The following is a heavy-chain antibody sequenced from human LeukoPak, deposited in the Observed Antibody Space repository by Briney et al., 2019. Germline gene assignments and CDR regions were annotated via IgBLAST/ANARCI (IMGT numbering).Heavy chain of an antibody. CDR2: ISTSGST. D-gene: IGHD6-6*01. V-gene: IGHV4-61*09. Sequence: KPSQTLSLTCTVSGGSISSGTYYWSWIRQPAGKGLEWIGHISTSGSTNYNPSLKSRVTISGNTSKNQFSLKLSSVTAADTAVYYCARRGGAARSYYFDYWGQGTLVTVSS. J-gene: IGHJ4*02. CDR3: ARRGGAARSYYFDY. CDR1: GGSISSGTYY.